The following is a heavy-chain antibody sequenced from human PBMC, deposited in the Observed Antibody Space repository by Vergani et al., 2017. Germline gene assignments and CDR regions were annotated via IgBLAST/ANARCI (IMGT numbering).Heavy chain of an antibody. J-gene: IGHJ2*01. V-gene: IGHV3-23*01. CDR3: ARYPSTTVTGRWYFDL. CDR1: GFTFSSYA. D-gene: IGHD4-17*01. CDR2: ISDSGDST. Sequence: EVQLLESGGGLVQPGGSLRLSCAASGFTFSSYAMSWVRQAPGKGLEWVSGISDSGDSTYYADSVKGRFTISRDISKNTLYLQMYSLRAEDTAVYYCARYPSTTVTGRWYFDLWGRGTLVTVSS.